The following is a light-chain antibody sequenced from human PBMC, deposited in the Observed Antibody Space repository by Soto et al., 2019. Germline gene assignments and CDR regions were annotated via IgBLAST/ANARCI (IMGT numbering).Light chain of an antibody. CDR2: AAS. CDR3: LQDYNFPFT. CDR1: QGIRND. V-gene: IGKV1-6*01. J-gene: IGKJ3*01. Sequence: AIQMTQSPSSLSASVGDRVTITCRASQGIRNDLGWYQQKPGKAPKLLIFAASSLQSGVPSRFSGSESGTNFPLTISSLQPEDFATYYCLQDYNFPFTFGPGTIVDFK.